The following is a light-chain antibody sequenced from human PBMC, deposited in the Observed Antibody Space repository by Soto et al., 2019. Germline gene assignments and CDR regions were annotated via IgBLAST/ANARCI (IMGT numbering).Light chain of an antibody. CDR3: QQYNNWPPYT. CDR2: GSS. CDR1: QSVSGNY. Sequence: EIVLTQSPGTLSLSPGERATLSCRASQSVSGNYLAWYQQKPGQSPRLLIYGSSDRATGIPDRFSGSGSGTDFTLTISSLQSEDFAVYYCQQYNNWPPYTFGQGTKLEIK. V-gene: IGKV3-20*01. J-gene: IGKJ2*01.